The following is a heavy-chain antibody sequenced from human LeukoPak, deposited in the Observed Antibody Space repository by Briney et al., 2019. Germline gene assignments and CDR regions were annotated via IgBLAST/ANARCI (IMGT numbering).Heavy chain of an antibody. CDR3: ARGSSSWDFDY. CDR2: ISSSSSYI. Sequence: GGSLRLSCAASGFAFSSYSMNWVRQAPGKGLEWVSSISSSSSYIYYADSVKGRFTISRDNAKNSLYLQMNSLRAEDTAVYYCARGSSSWDFDYWGQGALVTVSS. CDR1: GFAFSSYS. D-gene: IGHD6-13*01. V-gene: IGHV3-21*01. J-gene: IGHJ4*02.